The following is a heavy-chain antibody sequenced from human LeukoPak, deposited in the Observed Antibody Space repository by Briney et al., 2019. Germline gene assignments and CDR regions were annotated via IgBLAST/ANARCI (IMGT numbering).Heavy chain of an antibody. D-gene: IGHD3-10*01. CDR1: GGSISRHY. CDR3: ARDGGSGLFDF. CDR2: IYYSGST. V-gene: IGHV4-59*11. J-gene: IGHJ4*02. Sequence: SETLSLTCTVSGGSISRHYWSWIRQPPGKGLEWIGNIYYSGSTKYHPSLKSRVTISVDTSKNQFTLKLGSVTAADTAVYYCARDGGSGLFDFWGQGILVTVSS.